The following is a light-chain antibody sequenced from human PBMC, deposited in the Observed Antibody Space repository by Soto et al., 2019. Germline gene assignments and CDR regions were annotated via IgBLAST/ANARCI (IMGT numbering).Light chain of an antibody. V-gene: IGKV1-5*01. J-gene: IGKJ2*01. CDR3: QQYNSYSKT. CDR2: DAS. CDR1: QSISSW. Sequence: DLPMTQSPSTLSASVGDRVTITCRASQSISSWLAWYQQKPGKAPKLLIYDASSLESGVPSRFSGSGSGTEFTLTISSLQPDDFATYYCQQYNSYSKTFGQGTKLEIK.